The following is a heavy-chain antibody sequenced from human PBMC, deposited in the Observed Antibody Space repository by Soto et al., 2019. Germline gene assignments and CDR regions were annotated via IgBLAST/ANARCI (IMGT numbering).Heavy chain of an antibody. CDR3: ARSAYDSSGYYADY. D-gene: IGHD3-22*01. Sequence: PSETLSLTCAAYGGSFSGYYWSWIRQPPGKGLEWIGEINHSGSTNYNPSLKSRVTISVDTSKNQFSLKLSSVTAADTAVYYCARSAYDSSGYYADYWGQGTLVTVSS. CDR1: GGSFSGYY. J-gene: IGHJ4*02. CDR2: INHSGST. V-gene: IGHV4-34*01.